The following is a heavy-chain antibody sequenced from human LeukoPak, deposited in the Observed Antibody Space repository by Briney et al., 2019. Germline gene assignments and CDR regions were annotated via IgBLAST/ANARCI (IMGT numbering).Heavy chain of an antibody. J-gene: IGHJ6*03. CDR1: GVSISFYY. D-gene: IGHD2-2*02. Sequence: PSETLSLTCNVSGVSISFYYWSWIRQNAGKGLEWVGRIYTTGSTNQNTNYNPSLKSRVTMSADTSRNQFSLKLSSVTAADTAVYYCARDGYCSSTSCYNHLDYYYYYMDVWGKGTTVTVSS. CDR2: IYTTGST. V-gene: IGHV4-4*07. CDR3: ARDGYCSSTSCYNHLDYYYYYMDV.